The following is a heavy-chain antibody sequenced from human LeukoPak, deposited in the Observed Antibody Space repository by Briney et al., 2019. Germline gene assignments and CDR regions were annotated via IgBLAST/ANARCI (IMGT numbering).Heavy chain of an antibody. D-gene: IGHD1-26*01. CDR2: ISSSSGYI. CDR3: ARDPKWELRIWAFDI. J-gene: IGHJ3*02. Sequence: GGSLRLSCAASGFTFSSYSMNWVRQAPGKGLEWVSSISSSSGYIYYADSVKGRFTISRDNAKNSLYLQMNSLRAEDTAVYYCARDPKWELRIWAFDIWGQGTMVTVSS. CDR1: GFTFSSYS. V-gene: IGHV3-21*01.